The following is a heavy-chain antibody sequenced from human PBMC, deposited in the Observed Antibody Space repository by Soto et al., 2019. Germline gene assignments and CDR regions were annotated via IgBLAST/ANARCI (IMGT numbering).Heavy chain of an antibody. CDR2: IYATGKT. CDR1: GGSMSTGGHS. Sequence: QVQLQESGSGLVKPSQTLSVTCAVSGGSMSTGGHSWSWIRQSPGEGLEWIGSIYATGKTYYNPSLKSRVTISVDTSKNQFSLNVTSVTAADTAVYFCARAPPGPSPRWDVWGHRTTVTVSS. D-gene: IGHD3-10*01. CDR3: ARAPPGPSPRWDV. V-gene: IGHV4-30-2*06. J-gene: IGHJ6*02.